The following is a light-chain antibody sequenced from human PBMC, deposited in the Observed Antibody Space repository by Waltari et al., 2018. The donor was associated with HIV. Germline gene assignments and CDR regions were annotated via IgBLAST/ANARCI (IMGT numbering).Light chain of an antibody. CDR3: MQALQTPRT. CDR1: QSLLHSNGYNY. CDR2: LGS. Sequence: DIVMTQSPLSLPVTPGEPASISCKSSQSLLHSNGYNYLDWYLQKPGQSPQLLIYLGSNRASGVPDRFIGSGSGTDYTLKISSVESEDVGIYYCMQALQTPRTFGQGTKLEIK. J-gene: IGKJ2*01. V-gene: IGKV2-28*01.